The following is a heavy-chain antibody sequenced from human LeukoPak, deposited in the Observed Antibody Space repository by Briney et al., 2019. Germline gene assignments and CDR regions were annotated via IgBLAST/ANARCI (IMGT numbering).Heavy chain of an antibody. CDR2: IYTSGST. CDR1: GGSISSYY. J-gene: IGHJ6*03. V-gene: IGHV4-4*09. CDR3: ARLSGGRIQLKYYYYMDV. D-gene: IGHD5-18*01. Sequence: SETLSLTCTVSGGSISSYYWSWIRQPPGKGLEWIGYIYTSGSTNYNPSLKSRVTISVDTSKNQFSLKLSSVTAADTAVYYCARLSGGRIQLKYYYYMDVWGKGTTVTVSS.